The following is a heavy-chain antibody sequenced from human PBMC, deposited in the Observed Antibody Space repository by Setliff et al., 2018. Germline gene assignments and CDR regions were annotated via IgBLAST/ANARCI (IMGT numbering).Heavy chain of an antibody. J-gene: IGHJ6*03. Sequence: GASVKVSCKASGGTFSSYGISWVRQAPGQGLEWMGGTIPIFGTANYAHKFQGRVTIITDESTSTAYMELSSLRFEDTAVYYCAREGVDTRSSTDYRYYMDLWGKGTTVTVSS. D-gene: IGHD5-18*01. CDR3: AREGVDTRSSTDYRYYMDL. V-gene: IGHV1-69*05. CDR1: GGTFSSYG. CDR2: TIPIFGTA.